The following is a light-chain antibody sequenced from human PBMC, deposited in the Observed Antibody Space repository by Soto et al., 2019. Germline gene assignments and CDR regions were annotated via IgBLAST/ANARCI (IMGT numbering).Light chain of an antibody. Sequence: DIQMTQSPSTLSGSVGDRVTITCRASQSISSWLAWYQQKPGKAPKLLIYDASSLESGVPSRFSGSGSGTDFTLTISSLQPEDSATYYCQQYNTYLSFGQGTKVDIK. CDR1: QSISSW. CDR2: DAS. CDR3: QQYNTYLS. J-gene: IGKJ1*01. V-gene: IGKV1-5*01.